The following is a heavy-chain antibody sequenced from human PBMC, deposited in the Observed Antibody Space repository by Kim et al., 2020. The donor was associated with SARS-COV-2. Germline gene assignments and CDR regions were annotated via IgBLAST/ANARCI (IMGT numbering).Heavy chain of an antibody. CDR2: VVYTGGT. CDR3: ARTFYGGYELDY. Sequence: SETLSLTCTVSGGSINSGGQFWTWIRQHPGKAPEWIGFVVYTGGTFYNPSLKSRVTISIDTSKSEFSLNLKSVTAADTAVYYCARTFYGGYELDYWGRGTPVTVSS. V-gene: IGHV4-31*03. CDR1: GGSINSGGQF. J-gene: IGHJ4*02. D-gene: IGHD4-17*01.